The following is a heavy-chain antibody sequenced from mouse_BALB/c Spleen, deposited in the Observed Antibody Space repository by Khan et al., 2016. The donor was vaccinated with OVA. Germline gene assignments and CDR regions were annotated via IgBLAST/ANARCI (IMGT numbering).Heavy chain of an antibody. CDR1: GYTFTDYN. CDR3: GRSGYGSFGF. D-gene: IGHD1-2*01. V-gene: IGHV1S29*02. Sequence: VQLKQSGPELVKPGASVKISCKASGYTFTDYNMDWVKQSHGKSLEWIGYIYPNSGGTGYNQKFKTKATLTVDISSSTAYVELRSLTSEDSAVYYCGRSGYGSFGFWGQGTLVTVSA. CDR2: IYPNSGGT. J-gene: IGHJ3*01.